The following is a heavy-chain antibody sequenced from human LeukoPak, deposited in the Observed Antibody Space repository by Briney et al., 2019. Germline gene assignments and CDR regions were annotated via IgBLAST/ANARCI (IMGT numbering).Heavy chain of an antibody. CDR3: ASSSGYSGNDY. CDR2: IYSGGST. Sequence: GGSLRLSCAASGFTVSSNYISWVRQAPGKGLEWVSVIYSGGSTYYADSVKGRFTISRDNSKNTLYLQMNSLRAEDTAVYYCASSSGYSGNDYWGQGTLVTVSS. V-gene: IGHV3-53*01. D-gene: IGHD5-12*01. J-gene: IGHJ4*02. CDR1: GFTVSSNY.